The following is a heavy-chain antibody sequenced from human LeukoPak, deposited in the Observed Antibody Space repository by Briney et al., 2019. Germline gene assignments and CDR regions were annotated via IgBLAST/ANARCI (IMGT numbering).Heavy chain of an antibody. CDR2: INSHGRST. V-gene: IGHV3-74*01. D-gene: IGHD3-10*01. CDR1: GFTFSSYW. J-gene: IGHJ4*01. CDR3: ERGPPVGWGIYYRGAY. Sequence: GGSLRLSCAASGFTFSSYWMHWVRQAPGKGLVWVSRINSHGRSTSYADSVKGRFTISRDNAKNTLYLQMNSLRVEDTAVYYCERGPPVGWGIYYRGAYGGKGPLVTVS.